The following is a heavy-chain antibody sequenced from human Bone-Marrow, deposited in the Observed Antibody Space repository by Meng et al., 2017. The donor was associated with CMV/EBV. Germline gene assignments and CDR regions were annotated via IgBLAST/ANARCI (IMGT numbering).Heavy chain of an antibody. CDR2: ISYSGTT. Sequence: SETLSLTCTVSGASVRSGTDYWSWIRQPPGKGLEWIGYISYSGTTNYNPSLKSRVTITGDTSRNQFSLRLRSVTAADTAIYYCVRDRAGRYDYWGPGTLVTGYS. J-gene: IGHJ4*02. CDR1: GASVRSGTDY. V-gene: IGHV4-61*01. CDR3: VRDRAGRYDY. D-gene: IGHD1-26*01.